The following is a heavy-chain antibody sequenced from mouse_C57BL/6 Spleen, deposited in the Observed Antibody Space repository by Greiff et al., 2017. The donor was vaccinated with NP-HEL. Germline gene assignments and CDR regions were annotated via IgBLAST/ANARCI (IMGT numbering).Heavy chain of an antibody. CDR3: TTSYYGSSNWYFDV. J-gene: IGHJ1*03. CDR1: GFNIKDDY. D-gene: IGHD1-1*01. V-gene: IGHV14-4*01. Sequence: VQLQQSGAELVRPGASVKLSCTASGFNIKDDYMHWVKQRPEQGLEWIGWIDPENGDTEYASKFQGKAPITADTSSNTAYLQLSSLTSEDTAVYYCTTSYYGSSNWYFDVWGTGTTVTVSS. CDR2: IDPENGDT.